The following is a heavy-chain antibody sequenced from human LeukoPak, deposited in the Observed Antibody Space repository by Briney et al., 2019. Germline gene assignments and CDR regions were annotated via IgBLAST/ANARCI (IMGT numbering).Heavy chain of an antibody. CDR1: GGSISTYY. J-gene: IGHJ3*01. CDR3: AGGGWSFDAFDF. V-gene: IGHV4-59*08. D-gene: IGHD6-19*01. CDR2: IHYSGST. Sequence: SETLSLTCTVSGGSISTYYWSWIRQPPGKGLEWIGYIHYSGSTNYSPSLKSRVTISVDTFKNRFSLRLTSLTAADTAVYFCAGGGWSFDAFDFWGQGTMVTVSS.